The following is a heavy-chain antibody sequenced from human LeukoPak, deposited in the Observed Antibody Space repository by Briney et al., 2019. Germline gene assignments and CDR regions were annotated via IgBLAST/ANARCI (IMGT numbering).Heavy chain of an antibody. Sequence: GGSLRLSCAASGFTFSSYSMNWVRQAPGKGLEWVSSISSSSSYIYYADSVKGRFTISRDNAKNPLYLQMNSLRAEDTAVYYCARELYGDYVGYLDYWGQGTLVTVSS. CDR1: GFTFSSYS. V-gene: IGHV3-21*01. D-gene: IGHD4-17*01. J-gene: IGHJ4*02. CDR2: ISSSSSYI. CDR3: ARELYGDYVGYLDY.